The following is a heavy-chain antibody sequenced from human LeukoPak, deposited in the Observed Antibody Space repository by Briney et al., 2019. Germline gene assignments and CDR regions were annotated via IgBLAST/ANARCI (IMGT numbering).Heavy chain of an antibody. V-gene: IGHV1-69*04. CDR1: GGNFNNYA. J-gene: IGHJ3*02. CDR2: IIPALDRA. Sequence: EASVKVSCKASGGNFNNYAVNWVRQAPGQGLQWMGRIIPALDRANYAHNFQGRLTITADKSTKTAYMELSSLRSEDTGLYFCARRTDAVDDAFDIWGQGTMLTVSS. D-gene: IGHD3/OR15-3a*01. CDR3: ARRTDAVDDAFDI.